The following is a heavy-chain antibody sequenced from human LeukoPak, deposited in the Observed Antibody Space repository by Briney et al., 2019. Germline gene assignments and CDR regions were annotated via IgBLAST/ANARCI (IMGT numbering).Heavy chain of an antibody. D-gene: IGHD4-17*01. Sequence: PSETLSLTCTVSGGSISSSTYYWSWIRQPPGKGLEWIGEINHSGSTNYNPSLKSRVTISVDTSKNQFSLKLSSVTAADTAVYYCASVRPNGDPDTWGQGTLVTVSS. CDR3: ASVRPNGDPDT. J-gene: IGHJ5*02. CDR1: GGSISSSTYY. CDR2: INHSGST. V-gene: IGHV4-39*07.